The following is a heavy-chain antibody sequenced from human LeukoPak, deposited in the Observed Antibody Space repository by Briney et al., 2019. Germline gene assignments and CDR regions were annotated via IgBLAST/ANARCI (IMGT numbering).Heavy chain of an antibody. Sequence: GASVKVSCKASGYTFTSYGISWVRQAPGQGLEWMGWISAYNGNTNYAQKLQGRVTMTTDTSTSTAYMELRSLRSDDTAVYYCARGGRYYDILTGYYTGIDYWGRGTLVTVSS. CDR3: ARGGRYYDILTGYYTGIDY. J-gene: IGHJ4*02. D-gene: IGHD3-9*01. V-gene: IGHV1-18*01. CDR2: ISAYNGNT. CDR1: GYTFTSYG.